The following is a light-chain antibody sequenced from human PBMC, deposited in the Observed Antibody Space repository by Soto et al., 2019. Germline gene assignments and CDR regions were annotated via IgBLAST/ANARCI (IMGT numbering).Light chain of an antibody. Sequence: EIVLTQSRGTLSLSPGERATLSCRASQSVRSNLAWYQQKPGQAPRLLIYGASTRATGIPARFSGSGSGTESTLTISSLQSEDFAVYYCQQYNNWPPITFGEGTRLEIK. CDR2: GAS. J-gene: IGKJ5*01. CDR1: QSVRSN. V-gene: IGKV3-15*01. CDR3: QQYNNWPPIT.